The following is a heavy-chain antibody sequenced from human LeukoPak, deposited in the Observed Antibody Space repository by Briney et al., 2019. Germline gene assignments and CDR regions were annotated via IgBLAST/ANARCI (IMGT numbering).Heavy chain of an antibody. D-gene: IGHD4-17*01. CDR1: GGSFSGYY. Sequence: SETLSLTCAVYGGSFSGYYWSWIRQPPGKGLEWIGKINHSGSTNYNPSLKSRVTISVDTSKNQFSLKLSSVTAADTAVYYCARTTLYGDYEVFDYWGQGTLVTVSS. V-gene: IGHV4-34*01. CDR2: INHSGST. J-gene: IGHJ4*02. CDR3: ARTTLYGDYEVFDY.